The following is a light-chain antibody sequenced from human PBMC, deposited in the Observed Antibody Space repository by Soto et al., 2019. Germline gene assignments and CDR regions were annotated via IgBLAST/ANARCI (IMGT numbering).Light chain of an antibody. V-gene: IGKV1-5*03. CDR2: NAS. CDR1: QTISSW. Sequence: DIQMTQSPSTLSGSVGYRVTITCRASQTISSWLAWYQQKPVKAPKLLIYNASTLKSGVPSRFSGSGSGTEFTLTISSLPPDDFATYYCQHYNSYSEAFGQGTKVDLK. J-gene: IGKJ1*01. CDR3: QHYNSYSEA.